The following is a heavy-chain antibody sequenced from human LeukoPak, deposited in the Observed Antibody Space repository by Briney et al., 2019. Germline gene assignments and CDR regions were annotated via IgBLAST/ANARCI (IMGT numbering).Heavy chain of an antibody. D-gene: IGHD3-22*01. CDR2: ISGSGALT. CDR1: GFSFSTYA. J-gene: IGHJ4*02. CDR3: AKALGDSHGYFLYHFDY. V-gene: IGHV3-23*01. Sequence: PGGSLRLSCVASGFSFSTYAINWVRQAPGKGLEWVSTISGSGALTYYADSVKGRFTISRDNSKNTLYVQMNSLRAEDTAIYYCAKALGDSHGYFLYHFDYWGQGTLVTVSS.